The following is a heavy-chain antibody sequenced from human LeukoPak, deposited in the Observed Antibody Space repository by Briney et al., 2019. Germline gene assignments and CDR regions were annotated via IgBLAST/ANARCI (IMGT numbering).Heavy chain of an antibody. Sequence: SETLSLTCTVSGGSISNYFWTWIRQPPGKGLEWIGEINHSGSTNYNPSLKRRVTISVDTSKNQFSLKLSSVTAADTAVYYCARDGSPSCSGGSCYSIDFWGQGTLVTVSS. V-gene: IGHV4-34*01. J-gene: IGHJ4*01. CDR3: ARDGSPSCSGGSCYSIDF. CDR2: INHSGST. D-gene: IGHD2-15*01. CDR1: GGSISNYF.